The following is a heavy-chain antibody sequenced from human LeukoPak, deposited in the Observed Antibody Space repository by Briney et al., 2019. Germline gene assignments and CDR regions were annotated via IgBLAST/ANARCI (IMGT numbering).Heavy chain of an antibody. CDR2: INPNSGGT. D-gene: IGHD5-18*01. V-gene: IGHV1-2*02. CDR1: GYTFTGYY. Sequence: ASVKVSCKASGYTFTGYYMRWVRQAPGQGLEWMGWINPNSGGTNYAQKFQGRVTMTRDTSISTAYMELSRLRSNDTAVYYCARGGYSYGYYFDYWGQGTLVTVSS. CDR3: ARGGYSYGYYFDY. J-gene: IGHJ4*02.